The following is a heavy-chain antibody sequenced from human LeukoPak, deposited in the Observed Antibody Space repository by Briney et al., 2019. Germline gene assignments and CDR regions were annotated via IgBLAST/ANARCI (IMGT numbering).Heavy chain of an antibody. J-gene: IGHJ4*02. V-gene: IGHV4-34*01. Sequence: SETLSLTRAVNGGSLSNYQWTWIRQSPEKGLEWIGKINHVGSSNYNPSLKSRVAVSLEAPKSQFSLELRSVTAADTAVYYCARGVSTPSDTGDYGGGYYYFDNWGQGILVTVSS. CDR1: GGSLSNYQ. CDR3: ARGVSTPSDTGDYGGGYYYFDN. CDR2: INHVGSS. D-gene: IGHD4-17*01.